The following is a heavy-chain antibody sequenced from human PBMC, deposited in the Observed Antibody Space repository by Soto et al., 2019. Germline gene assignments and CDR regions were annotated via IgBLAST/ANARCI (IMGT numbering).Heavy chain of an antibody. J-gene: IGHJ5*01. CDR2: MNPGSGDT. CDR3: ARMASFGSLNWFDP. V-gene: IGHV1-8*01. Sequence: ASVKVSCKTSGYTFTNNDVTWVRQATGQGLEWMGWMNPGSGDTGYAQKFQGRVTMTRDISIATAYMELSSLRSEDTAIYYCARMASFGSLNWFDPWGQGTLVTVSS. D-gene: IGHD5-18*01. CDR1: GYTFTNND.